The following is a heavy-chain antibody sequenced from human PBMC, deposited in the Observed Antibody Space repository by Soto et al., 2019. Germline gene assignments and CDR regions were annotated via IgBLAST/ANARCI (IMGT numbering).Heavy chain of an antibody. D-gene: IGHD3-9*01. J-gene: IGHJ4*02. Sequence: SETLSLTCTISGGAINDHYWSFIRQPPGKGLEWIGYIYYNGNTNYNPSLESRVTISVDRSRNQFSLRLTSLAAADTAVYYCARVRTGYFDYWGRGALVTVSS. V-gene: IGHV4-59*11. CDR3: ARVRTGYFDY. CDR1: GGAINDHY. CDR2: IYYNGNT.